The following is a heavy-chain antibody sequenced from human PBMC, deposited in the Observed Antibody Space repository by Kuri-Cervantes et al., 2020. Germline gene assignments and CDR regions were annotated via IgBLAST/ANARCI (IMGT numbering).Heavy chain of an antibody. Sequence: GGSLRLSCEASGFTFRTYGIHWVRQAPGKGLDWVAVISSDGSEKYYTDSVKGRFTISRDNANNSLSLQMTSLRAEDTAVYYCASGYDILTVEYWGQGSLVTVSS. J-gene: IGHJ4*02. CDR1: GFTFRTYG. CDR3: ASGYDILTVEY. V-gene: IGHV3-30*03. CDR2: ISSDGSEK. D-gene: IGHD3-9*01.